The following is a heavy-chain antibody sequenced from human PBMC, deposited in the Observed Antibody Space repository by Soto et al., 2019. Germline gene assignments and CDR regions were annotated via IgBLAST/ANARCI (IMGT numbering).Heavy chain of an antibody. J-gene: IGHJ4*02. CDR2: IYPGDSDT. CDR3: ARWYSSGLYYLDY. CDR1: GYIFTSYW. V-gene: IGHV5-51*01. D-gene: IGHD6-19*01. Sequence: GESLKISCNGSGYIFTSYWIAWVRQMPGKGLECMGIIYPGDSDTRYSPSFQGQATISADKSSAYLQWSGLEASDTAMYYCARWYSSGLYYLDYWGQGTLVTVSS.